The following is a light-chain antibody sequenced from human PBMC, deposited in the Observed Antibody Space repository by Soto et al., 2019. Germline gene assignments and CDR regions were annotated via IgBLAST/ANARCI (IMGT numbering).Light chain of an antibody. CDR2: LNSDGSH. CDR1: TGHSSYA. V-gene: IGLV4-69*01. J-gene: IGLJ2*01. Sequence: QSVLTQSPSASASLGASVKLTCTLSTGHSSYAIGWHQQQPEKGPRYLMKLNSDGSHSKGDGIPDRFSGSSSGAERYLTISSLQSEDEADYYCQTWGTGIQVFGGGTKQTVL. CDR3: QTWGTGIQV.